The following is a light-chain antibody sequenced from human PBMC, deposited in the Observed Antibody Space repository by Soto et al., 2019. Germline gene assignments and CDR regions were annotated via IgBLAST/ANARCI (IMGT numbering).Light chain of an antibody. CDR3: QQNLGVHT. Sequence: EILLTPSPVTLSFSPGERATLSCRASQNVRGYLAWYQQKPGQAPRLLIYDASNRATGIPARFSGSGSGTDFTLTISSLEPEDSAVYYCQQNLGVHTFGQGTKVDIK. CDR1: QNVRGY. J-gene: IGKJ1*01. CDR2: DAS. V-gene: IGKV3-11*01.